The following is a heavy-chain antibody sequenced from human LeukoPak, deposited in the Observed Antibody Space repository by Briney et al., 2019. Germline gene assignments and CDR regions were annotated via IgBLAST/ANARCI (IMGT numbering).Heavy chain of an antibody. D-gene: IGHD5-24*01. Sequence: PGRSLRLSCAASGFTFSSYGMHWVRQAPGKGLEWVAVIWYDGSNKYYADSVKGRFTISRDNSKNTLYLQMNSLRAEDTAVYYCARDRDPPYYYYGMDVWGQGTTVTVSS. CDR3: ARDRDPPYYYYGMDV. CDR1: GFTFSSYG. J-gene: IGHJ6*02. V-gene: IGHV3-33*01. CDR2: IWYDGSNK.